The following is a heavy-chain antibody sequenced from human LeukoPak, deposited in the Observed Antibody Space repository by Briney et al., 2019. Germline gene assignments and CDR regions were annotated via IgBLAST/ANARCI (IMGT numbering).Heavy chain of an antibody. CDR2: MTWNQISK. V-gene: IGHV3-30-3*01. CDR1: GFRFSSYA. D-gene: IGHD4-17*01. CDR3: ARETHDTSAVTPLIGFDY. J-gene: IGHJ4*02. Sequence: PRGSLRLSCAASGFRFSSYAVHWIRQAPGKGLEWVAVMTWNQISKYAASVQGRFTLSRDDSKSTLYLQMNSLRAEDTAIYFCARETHDTSAVTPLIGFDYWGQGTVVTVSS.